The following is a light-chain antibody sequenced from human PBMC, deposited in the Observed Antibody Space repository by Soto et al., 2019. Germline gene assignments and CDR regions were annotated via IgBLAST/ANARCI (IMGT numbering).Light chain of an antibody. V-gene: IGLV1-44*01. CDR1: NSNIGRNT. Sequence: QLVLTQPPSASGTPGQRVTISCSGSNSNIGRNTVNWYQQLPGAAPSLLIYSNNQRPSGVPDRFSGSKSGTLASLAISGLQSEDEADYYCAAWDESPNVPVFGGGTKLTVL. J-gene: IGLJ3*02. CDR2: SNN. CDR3: AAWDESPNVPV.